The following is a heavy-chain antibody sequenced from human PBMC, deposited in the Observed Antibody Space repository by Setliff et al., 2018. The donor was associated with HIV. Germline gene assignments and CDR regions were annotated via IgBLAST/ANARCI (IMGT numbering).Heavy chain of an antibody. CDR3: ARSQRGYSGRYSFEY. Sequence: SETLSLTCTVSGGSISSYYWSWIRQTPEKGLEWIGYIYTSGGPNYNPSLKSRVTISLDTSRSHFSLKLSSVTAADTAVYYCARSQRGYSGRYSFEYWGQGRRVTVSS. J-gene: IGHJ4*02. CDR2: IYTSGGP. D-gene: IGHD5-12*01. V-gene: IGHV4-4*09. CDR1: GGSISSYY.